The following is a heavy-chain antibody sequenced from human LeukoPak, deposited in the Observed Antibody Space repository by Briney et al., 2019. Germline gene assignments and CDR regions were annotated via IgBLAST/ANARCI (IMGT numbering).Heavy chain of an antibody. V-gene: IGHV4-34*01. CDR3: ARYEPGPLSWYFDL. CDR1: GGSISSYY. J-gene: IGHJ2*01. CDR2: INHNGST. Sequence: SETLSLTCTVSGGSISSYYWSWIRQPPGKGLEWIGEINHNGSTNYNPSLKSRVTISVDTSKNKFSLKLSSVTAADTAVYYCARYEPGPLSWYFDLWGRGTLVTVSS. D-gene: IGHD3-16*01.